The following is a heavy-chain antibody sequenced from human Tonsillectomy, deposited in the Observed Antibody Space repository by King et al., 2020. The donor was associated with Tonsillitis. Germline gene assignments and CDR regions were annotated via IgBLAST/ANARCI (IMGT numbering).Heavy chain of an antibody. CDR1: GYTFTSYA. CDR3: ARADDSSGYYNAFDI. J-gene: IGHJ3*02. D-gene: IGHD3-22*01. CDR2: ISAYNGNT. Sequence: QLVQSGAEVKKPGASVKVSCKASGYTFTSYAISWVRQAPGQGLEWMGWISAYNGNTNYAQKFQGRVTMTTDKSTGTAYMDLRSLRSDDTAVYYCARADDSSGYYNAFDIWGQGTMVTVSS. V-gene: IGHV1-18*04.